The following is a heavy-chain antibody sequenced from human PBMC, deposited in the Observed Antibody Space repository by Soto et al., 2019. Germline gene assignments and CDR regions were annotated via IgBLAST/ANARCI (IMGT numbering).Heavy chain of an antibody. J-gene: IGHJ4*02. CDR1: GFTFSSYA. V-gene: IGHV3-30-3*01. D-gene: IGHD6-13*01. Sequence: QVQLVESGGGVVQPGRSLRLSCAASGFTFSSYAMHWVRQAPGKGLEWVAVISYDGSNKYYADSVKGRFTISRDNSKNTLYLQMNSLRAEDTAVYYCARDLYPGQQLAYFDYWGQGTLVTVSS. CDR2: ISYDGSNK. CDR3: ARDLYPGQQLAYFDY.